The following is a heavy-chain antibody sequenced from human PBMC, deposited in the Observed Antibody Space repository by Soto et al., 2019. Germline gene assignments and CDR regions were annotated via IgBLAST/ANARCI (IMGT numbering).Heavy chain of an antibody. J-gene: IGHJ4*02. V-gene: IGHV3-23*01. CDR3: ARDRSYYNSSGSYSPPY. Sequence: GVSLRHSCGASEVTCSSYAMSWVRQAPGKGLEWVSAISGSAATTHFADSVKGRFTISRDNFKNALYLHINSLRVEDTAVYYCARDRSYYNSSGSYSPPYWGQGTLVTVSS. D-gene: IGHD3-22*01. CDR2: ISGSAATT. CDR1: EVTCSSYA.